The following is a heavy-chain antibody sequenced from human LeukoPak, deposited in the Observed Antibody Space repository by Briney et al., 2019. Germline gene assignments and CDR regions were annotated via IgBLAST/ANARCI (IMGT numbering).Heavy chain of an antibody. D-gene: IGHD3-10*01. CDR2: FNAGNGNT. Sequence: GASVKVSCKPSGYTFTSYAMHWVRRAAGHRLGWMGWFNAGNGNTKYSQKFHGRVTITRDTSATTAYLELSSLRSEDTAVYYCAIWFGESFDYWGQGTLVTVSS. J-gene: IGHJ4*02. CDR1: GYTFTSYA. V-gene: IGHV1-3*01. CDR3: AIWFGESFDY.